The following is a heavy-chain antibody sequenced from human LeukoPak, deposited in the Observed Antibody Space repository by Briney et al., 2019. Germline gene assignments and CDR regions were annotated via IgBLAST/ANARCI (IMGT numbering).Heavy chain of an antibody. V-gene: IGHV1-69*13. J-gene: IGHJ4*02. CDR2: IIPIFGTA. CDR3: AREGMATTSLAFDY. Sequence: ASVKVSCKASGGTFSSYAISWVRQAPGQGLEWMGGIIPIFGTANYAQKFQGRVTITADESTSTAYMELSSLRSEDTAVYYCAREGMATTSLAFDYWGQGTLVTVSS. D-gene: IGHD5-24*01. CDR1: GGTFSSYA.